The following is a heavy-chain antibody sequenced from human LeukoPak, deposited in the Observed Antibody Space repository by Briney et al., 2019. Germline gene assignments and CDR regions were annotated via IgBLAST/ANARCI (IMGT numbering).Heavy chain of an antibody. D-gene: IGHD7-27*01. CDR1: GDSVSSNSAA. CDR2: TYYRSKWYN. CDR3: ARVRTGDSRAAVMTDAFDI. J-gene: IGHJ3*02. Sequence: SQTLSLTCAISGDSVSSNSAAWNWIRQSPSRGLEWLGRTYYRSKWYNDYAVSVKSRITINPDTSKNQFSLQLNSVTPEDTAVYYCARVRTGDSRAAVMTDAFDIWGQGTMVTVSS. V-gene: IGHV6-1*01.